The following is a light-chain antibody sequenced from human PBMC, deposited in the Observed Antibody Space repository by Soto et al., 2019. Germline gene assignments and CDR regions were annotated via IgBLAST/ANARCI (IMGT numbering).Light chain of an antibody. CDR1: QSISSY. CDR3: QQSYSTPRT. V-gene: IGKV1-39*01. Sequence: DIQMNQPPSSLSASVGDRVTITCRASQSISSYLNWYQQKPGKAPKLLIHAASSLQSGVPSRFSGSGSGTDFTLTISSLQPEDFATYYCQQSYSTPRTFGQGTKVDIK. J-gene: IGKJ1*01. CDR2: AAS.